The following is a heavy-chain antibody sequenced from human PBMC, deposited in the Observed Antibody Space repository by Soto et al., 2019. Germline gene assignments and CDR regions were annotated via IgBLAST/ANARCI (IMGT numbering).Heavy chain of an antibody. D-gene: IGHD6-13*01. Sequence: QVQLVQSGAEVKKPGASVKVSCKASGYTFTGYYMHWVRQAPGQGLEWMGWINPNSGGTNYAQKLQGWVTMTRDTSSSTAYMELSRLRSDDTAVYYGARDGPYSSSWYGMDVWGQGTTVTVSS. CDR2: INPNSGGT. CDR3: ARDGPYSSSWYGMDV. J-gene: IGHJ6*02. V-gene: IGHV1-2*04. CDR1: GYTFTGYY.